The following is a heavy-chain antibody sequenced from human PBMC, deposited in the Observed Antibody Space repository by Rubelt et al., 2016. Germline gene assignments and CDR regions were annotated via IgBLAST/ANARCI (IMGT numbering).Heavy chain of an antibody. CDR3: ARDYGDLRHGGMDV. Sequence: QLQLQESGPGLVKPSETLSLTCTVSGGSISSSSYYWGWIRQPPGKGLEWIGSIYYSGSTNYNPSLKWGVTIAVETCRNEFSRRVSAVTAADMAVYYCARDYGDLRHGGMDVWGQGTTVTVSS. CDR2: IYYSGST. D-gene: IGHD4-17*01. CDR1: GGSISSSSYY. J-gene: IGHJ6*02. V-gene: IGHV4-39*07.